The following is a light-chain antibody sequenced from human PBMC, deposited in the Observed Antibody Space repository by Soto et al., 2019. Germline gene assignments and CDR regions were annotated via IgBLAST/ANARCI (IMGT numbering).Light chain of an antibody. V-gene: IGKV3-20*01. J-gene: IGKJ1*01. Sequence: IVFTKSPSTVSLSPGERATLSCSASQSVSSSSLAWYQQRRGQAPRLLIHDASSRATGIPDRFSGSGSGTDFTLTISRLEPEDFAVYYCQQYGGSPRTFGQGTKVDIK. CDR3: QQYGGSPRT. CDR2: DAS. CDR1: QSVSSSS.